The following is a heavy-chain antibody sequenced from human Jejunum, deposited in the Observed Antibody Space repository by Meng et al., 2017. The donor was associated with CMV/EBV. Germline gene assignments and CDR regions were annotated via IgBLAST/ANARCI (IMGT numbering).Heavy chain of an antibody. D-gene: IGHD5-18*01. J-gene: IGHJ4*02. CDR1: GFSLSTRGVG. V-gene: IGHV2-5*01. Sequence: FSGFSLSTRGVGVGWFRQPTGTALEWLALIYWTDDKRYSPSLNSRLTITTDTSKNQVILTMTNMDPVDTATYYCAHRQDVDTTKAPFYWGQGTLVTVSS. CDR2: IYWTDDK. CDR3: AHRQDVDTTKAPFY.